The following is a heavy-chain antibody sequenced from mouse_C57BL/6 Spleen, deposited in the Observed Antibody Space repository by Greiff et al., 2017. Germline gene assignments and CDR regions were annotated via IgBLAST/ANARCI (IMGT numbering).Heavy chain of an antibody. Sequence: QVQLQQSGPELVKPGASVKLSCKASGYTFTSYDINWVKQGPGQGLEWIGWIYPRDGSTKYNEKFKGKATLTVDTSSSTAYMELHSLTSEDSAVYFCARLDYDGDYYAMDYWGQGTSVTVSS. J-gene: IGHJ4*01. CDR3: ARLDYDGDYYAMDY. CDR2: IYPRDGST. D-gene: IGHD2-4*01. V-gene: IGHV1-85*01. CDR1: GYTFTSYD.